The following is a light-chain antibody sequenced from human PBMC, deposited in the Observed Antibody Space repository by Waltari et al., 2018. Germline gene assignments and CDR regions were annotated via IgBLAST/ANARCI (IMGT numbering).Light chain of an antibody. J-gene: IGLJ1*01. CDR1: RSNIGTHT. CDR3: ASWDDTLTVS. Sequence: QSVLTQPPSASGTPGQRVIISCSGSRSNIGTHTVNWYQQLPGSAPKLLIFADDQLPSGVPDRFSGSKSDTSAPLAISGLQSEDEADYYCASWDDTLTVSFGTGTKVIVL. V-gene: IGLV1-44*01. CDR2: ADD.